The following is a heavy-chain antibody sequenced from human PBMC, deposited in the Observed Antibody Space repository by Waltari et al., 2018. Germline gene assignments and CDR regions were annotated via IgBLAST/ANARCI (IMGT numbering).Heavy chain of an antibody. J-gene: IGHJ4*02. Sequence: VYLVESGGGLAQPGGSLRLSCAASGFSFSEFVMNWVRQAPGKGLESVAVIWHGGTNKYEADSVKGRFTVSRDNSKNTMYLQMNSLRVEDTAVYYCAPPRQWTCDSWGQGALVTVSS. CDR3: APPRQWTCDS. D-gene: IGHD6-19*01. CDR2: IWHGGTNK. CDR1: GFSFSEFV. V-gene: IGHV3-33*08.